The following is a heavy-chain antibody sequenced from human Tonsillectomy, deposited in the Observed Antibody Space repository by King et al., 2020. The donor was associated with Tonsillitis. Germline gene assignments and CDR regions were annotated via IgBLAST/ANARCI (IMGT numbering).Heavy chain of an antibody. Sequence: VQLQESGPGLVKPSETLSLTCAVSGYSISSGYYWGWIRQPPGKGLEWIGSIYHSGNTYYNPSLKSRVTISVDTSKNQFSLKLSSVTAADTAVYYCARDKQYYYDSSGYLTPDNWFDPWGQGTLVTVSS. CDR1: GYSISSGYY. V-gene: IGHV4-38-2*02. CDR2: IYHSGNT. D-gene: IGHD3-22*01. J-gene: IGHJ5*02. CDR3: ARDKQYYYDSSGYLTPDNWFDP.